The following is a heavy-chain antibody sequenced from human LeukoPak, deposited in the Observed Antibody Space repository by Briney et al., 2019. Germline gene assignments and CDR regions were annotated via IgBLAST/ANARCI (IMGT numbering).Heavy chain of an antibody. D-gene: IGHD4-17*01. J-gene: IGHJ6*02. CDR2: ISSSRTTT. Sequence: GGSLRLSCAASGFTFSTYSMNWVRQAPGKGLEWVSYISSSRTTTFYTDSVKGRFTISRDNAKNSLYLQMNSLRVEDTAVYYCARGPYGDYDSYYGVDVWDQGTTVTVS. CDR3: ARGPYGDYDSYYGVDV. CDR1: GFTFSTYS. V-gene: IGHV3-48*01.